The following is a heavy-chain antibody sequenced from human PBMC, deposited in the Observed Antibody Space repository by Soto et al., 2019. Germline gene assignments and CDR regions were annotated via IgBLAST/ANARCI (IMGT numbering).Heavy chain of an antibody. Sequence: QINLIESGPTLVKPTQTLTLTCTFSGFSLSTSGAAVGWVRQPPGRALEWLALIYWDGDKRYNASLGNRLTNTKDPSMNKVVLTLTNLDPADTATYYCAHRATMTIFGLIIDNGIWFDPWGQGTRVIVSS. CDR3: AHRATMTIFGLIIDNGIWFDP. CDR1: GFSLSTSGAA. CDR2: IYWDGDK. V-gene: IGHV2-5*02. J-gene: IGHJ5*02. D-gene: IGHD3-3*01.